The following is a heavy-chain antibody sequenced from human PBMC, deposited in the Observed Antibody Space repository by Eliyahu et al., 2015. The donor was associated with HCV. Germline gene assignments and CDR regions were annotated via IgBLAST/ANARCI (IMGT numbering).Heavy chain of an antibody. Sequence: EVQLVESGGGLVKPGGSLRLSCXASGFTFSSYSMNWVRQAPGKGLEWVSSISSSSSYIYYADSVKGRFTISRDNAKNSLYLQMNSLRAEDTAVYYCARGHDPLQWLVSMGWFDPWGQGTLVTVSS. CDR3: ARGHDPLQWLVSMGWFDP. CDR1: GFTFSSYS. V-gene: IGHV3-21*01. J-gene: IGHJ5*02. D-gene: IGHD6-19*01. CDR2: ISSSSSYI.